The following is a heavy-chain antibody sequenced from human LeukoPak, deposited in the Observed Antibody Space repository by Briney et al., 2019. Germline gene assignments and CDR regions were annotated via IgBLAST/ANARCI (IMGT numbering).Heavy chain of an antibody. CDR1: GYTFTDHF. J-gene: IGHJ4*02. Sequence: ASVKVSCKASGYTFTDHFLHWVRQAPGQGLEWMGWISPNTGGTNYAQKSQGRVTMTRDASISTAYMELSRLRSDDTAVYYCATGYSGSPFDYWGQGTLVTVSS. V-gene: IGHV1-2*02. D-gene: IGHD1-26*01. CDR3: ATGYSGSPFDY. CDR2: ISPNTGGT.